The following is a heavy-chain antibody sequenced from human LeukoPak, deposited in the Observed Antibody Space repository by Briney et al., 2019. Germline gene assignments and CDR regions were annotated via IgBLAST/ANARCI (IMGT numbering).Heavy chain of an antibody. V-gene: IGHV4-39*07. J-gene: IGHJ4*02. CDR3: ARTGSTVTMLYPFDH. CDR1: GGSISSGSYY. Sequence: SETLSLTCTVSGGSISSGSYYWGWIRQPPGKGLEWIGTIYYSGSPYYNPSLKSRVSISVDTSKNQFSLKLSSVTAADTAVYYCARTGSTVTMLYPFDHWGQGTLVTVSS. CDR2: IYYSGSP. D-gene: IGHD4-17*01.